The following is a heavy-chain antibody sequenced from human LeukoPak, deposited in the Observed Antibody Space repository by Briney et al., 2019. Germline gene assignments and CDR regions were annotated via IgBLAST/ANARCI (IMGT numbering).Heavy chain of an antibody. J-gene: IGHJ6*03. CDR1: GFTFSSYG. CDR3: AKDMPARGGSGWSRDYMDV. CDR2: ISDSGGST. V-gene: IGHV3-23*01. Sequence: GGSLRLSCAASGFTFSSYGMSWVRQAPGKGLEWVSGISDSGGSTYYADSVKGRFTISRDSSKNTVYLQMNSLRAEDMAVYYCAKDMPARGGSGWSRDYMDVWGKGTTVTISS. D-gene: IGHD6-19*01.